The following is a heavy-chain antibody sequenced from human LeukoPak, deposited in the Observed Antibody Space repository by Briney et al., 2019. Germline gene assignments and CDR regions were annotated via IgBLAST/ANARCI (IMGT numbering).Heavy chain of an antibody. CDR3: VRDLTPLIQFWPRTLDYNYGMDV. Sequence: PSQTLSVTCAISGDSVSSNDAAWNWIRQSPSRGLEWLGRTFYRSKWYYDYAVSVKSRITINPDTSKNQLSLQLNFVTPEDTAVYYCVRDLTPLIQFWPRTLDYNYGMDVWGQGTTVTVSS. CDR1: GDSVSSNDAA. V-gene: IGHV6-1*01. D-gene: IGHD5-24*01. CDR2: TFYRSKWYY. J-gene: IGHJ6*02.